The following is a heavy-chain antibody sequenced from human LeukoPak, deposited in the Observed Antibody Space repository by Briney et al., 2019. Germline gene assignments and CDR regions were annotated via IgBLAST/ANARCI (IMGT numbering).Heavy chain of an antibody. CDR1: GGSISSYY. D-gene: IGHD3-10*01. Sequence: SETLSLTCTVSGGSISSYYWSWIRQPPGKGLEWIGEINHSGSTNYNPSLKSRVTISVDTSKNQFSLKLSSVTAADTAVYYCARSRRRITMVRGVIPYFDYWGRGTLVTVSS. CDR3: ARSRRRITMVRGVIPYFDY. J-gene: IGHJ4*02. CDR2: INHSGST. V-gene: IGHV4-34*01.